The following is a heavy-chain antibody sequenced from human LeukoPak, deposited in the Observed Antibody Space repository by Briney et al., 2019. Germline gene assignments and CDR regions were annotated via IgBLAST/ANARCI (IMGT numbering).Heavy chain of an antibody. CDR2: IYPGDSDT. V-gene: IGHV5-51*01. D-gene: IGHD3-10*01. J-gene: IGHJ3*02. CDR1: GYSFTSYW. CDR3: ARGGLLLWFGELLFDAFDI. Sequence: GESLQISCKGSGYSFTSYWIGWVRQLPGKGLEWMGIIYPGDSDTRYSPSFQGQVTISADKSISTAYLQWSSLKASDTAMYYCARGGLLLWFGELLFDAFDIWGQGTMVTVSS.